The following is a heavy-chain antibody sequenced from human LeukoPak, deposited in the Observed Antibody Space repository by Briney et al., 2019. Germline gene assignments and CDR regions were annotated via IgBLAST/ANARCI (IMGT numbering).Heavy chain of an antibody. V-gene: IGHV1-2*06. CDR2: INPNSGGT. J-gene: IGHJ4*02. CDR1: GYTFTGYY. Sequence: ASVKVSCKDSGYTFTGYYMHWVRQAPGQGLEWMGRINPNSGGTNYAQKFQGRVTMTRDTSISTAYMELSRLRSDDTAVYYCARDAIFGVVRTDYWGQGTLVTVSS. CDR3: ARDAIFGVVRTDY. D-gene: IGHD3-3*01.